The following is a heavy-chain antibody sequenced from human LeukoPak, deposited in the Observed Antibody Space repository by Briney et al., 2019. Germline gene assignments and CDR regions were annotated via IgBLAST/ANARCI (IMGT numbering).Heavy chain of an antibody. V-gene: IGHV4-30-2*01. Sequence: PSETLCLTCTVSGGSISSGGYYWSWIRQPPAKGVEWIGYIYHSGSTYYNPSLKSRVTISVDRSKNQFSLKLSSVTAADTAVYYCARASSSIAARFDYWGQGTLVTVSS. CDR2: IYHSGST. CDR3: ARASSSIAARFDY. J-gene: IGHJ4*02. CDR1: GGSISSGGYY. D-gene: IGHD6-6*01.